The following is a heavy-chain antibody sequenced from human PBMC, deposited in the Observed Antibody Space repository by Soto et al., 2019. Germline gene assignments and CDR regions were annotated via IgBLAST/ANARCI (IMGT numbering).Heavy chain of an antibody. D-gene: IGHD3-10*02. CDR2: SSNSGTFT. J-gene: IGHJ4*02. CDR3: ARSGDNYNVLDY. CDR1: GFSISDHY. V-gene: IGHV3-11*03. Sequence: GGSLRLSCAASGFSISDHYMSWIRQAPGKGLEWVSYSSNSGTFTKYADSVKGRFSISRDNAKNSLYLEINSLRGEDTAIYYCARSGDNYNVLDYWGQGTPGTVSS.